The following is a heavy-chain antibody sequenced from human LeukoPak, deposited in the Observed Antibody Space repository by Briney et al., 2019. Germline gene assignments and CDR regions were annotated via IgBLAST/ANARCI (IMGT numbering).Heavy chain of an antibody. CDR1: GYTLTELS. CDR3: ARSAPGRSYMDV. V-gene: IGHV1-24*01. Sequence: ASVKVSCKVSGYTLTELSMHWVRQTPGKGLEWMGGFDPEDGETIYAQKFQGRVTITADESTSTAYMELSSLRSEDTAVYYCARSAPGRSYMDVWGKGTTVTVSS. CDR2: FDPEDGET. D-gene: IGHD5-24*01. J-gene: IGHJ6*03.